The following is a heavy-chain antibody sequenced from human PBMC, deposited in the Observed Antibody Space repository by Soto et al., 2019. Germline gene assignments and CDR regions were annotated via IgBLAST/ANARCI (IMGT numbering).Heavy chain of an antibody. Sequence: QVQLVESGGGVVQPGRSLRLSCAASGFTFSSYAMHWVRQAPGKGLEWVAVISYDGSNKYYADSVKGRFTISRDNSKNTLYLQMNSLRAEDTAVYYCARDRYYDSSGYLGPDYWGQGALVTVSS. CDR3: ARDRYYDSSGYLGPDY. CDR1: GFTFSSYA. CDR2: ISYDGSNK. D-gene: IGHD3-22*01. V-gene: IGHV3-30-3*01. J-gene: IGHJ4*02.